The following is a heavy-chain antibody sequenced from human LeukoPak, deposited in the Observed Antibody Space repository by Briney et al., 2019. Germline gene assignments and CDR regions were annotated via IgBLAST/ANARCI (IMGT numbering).Heavy chain of an antibody. V-gene: IGHV3-7*01. CDR2: IKQDGREK. Sequence: GRSLRLSCAASGFTFSSYGMHWVRQAPGKGLEWVANIKQDGREKYYVDSVRGRFTISRDNAKNSLYLQMNSLRAEDTAVYYCARDVAVVGFDPWGQGTLVIVSS. D-gene: IGHD2-15*01. CDR1: GFTFSSYG. J-gene: IGHJ5*02. CDR3: ARDVAVVGFDP.